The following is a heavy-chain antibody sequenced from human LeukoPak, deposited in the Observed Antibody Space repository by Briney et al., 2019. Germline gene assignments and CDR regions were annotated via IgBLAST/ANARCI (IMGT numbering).Heavy chain of an antibody. J-gene: IGHJ3*02. Sequence: PSETLSLTCTVSGGSISSYYWSWIRQTPGKGLEWIGYIYYSGSTNYNPSLKSRVTISVDTSKNQFSLKLSSVTAADTAVYYCARSVPKYYDILTGYYNDAFDIWGQGTMVTVSS. V-gene: IGHV4-59*08. CDR3: ARSVPKYYDILTGYYNDAFDI. CDR1: GGSISSYY. D-gene: IGHD3-9*01. CDR2: IYYSGST.